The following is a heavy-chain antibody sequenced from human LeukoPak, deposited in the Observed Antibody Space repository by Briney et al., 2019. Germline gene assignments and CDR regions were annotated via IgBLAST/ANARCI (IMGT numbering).Heavy chain of an antibody. CDR3: AKLVGYYYDSSGYYYFDY. V-gene: IGHV3-23*01. J-gene: IGHJ4*02. Sequence: GGSLRLSCAASGSTFSSYAMSWVRQAPGKGLEWVSAISGSGGSTYYADSVKGRFIISRDNSKNTLYLQMNSLRAEDTAVYYCAKLVGYYYDSSGYYYFDYWGQGTLVTVSS. CDR1: GSTFSSYA. CDR2: ISGSGGST. D-gene: IGHD3-22*01.